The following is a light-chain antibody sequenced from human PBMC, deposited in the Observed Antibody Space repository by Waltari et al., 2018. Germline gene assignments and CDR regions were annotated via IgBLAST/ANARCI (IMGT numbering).Light chain of an antibody. V-gene: IGKV3-15*01. Sequence: IVLTQSPATLSVSPGEEATLSCRASQRIATNVAWYQQKPGQGPRLLISEASTRVAGVPARFSGGGSGTEFTLTISSLQSEDVAVYYCQQYNHYYSFGQGTRLEIK. CDR2: EAS. CDR3: QQYNHYYS. J-gene: IGKJ2*01. CDR1: QRIATN.